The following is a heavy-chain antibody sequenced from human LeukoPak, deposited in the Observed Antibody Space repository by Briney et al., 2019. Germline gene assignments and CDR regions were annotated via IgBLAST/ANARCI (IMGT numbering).Heavy chain of an antibody. Sequence: GGSLRLSCSASGFTFSSYEMNWVRQAPGKGLEWVGFIRGKTYGGTTQYAASVKGRFTISRDPSKSIAYLQMNSLRAEDTAIYYCTRAPFKNYDLYYYYMDVWGKGTTVTISS. CDR1: GFTFSSYE. CDR3: TRAPFKNYDLYYYYMDV. J-gene: IGHJ6*03. D-gene: IGHD3-22*01. V-gene: IGHV3-49*04. CDR2: IRGKTYGGTT.